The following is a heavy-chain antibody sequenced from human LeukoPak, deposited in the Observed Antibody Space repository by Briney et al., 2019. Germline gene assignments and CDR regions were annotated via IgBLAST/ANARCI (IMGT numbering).Heavy chain of an antibody. V-gene: IGHV4-34*01. Sequence: SSETLSLTCAVSGGSFSGYYWSWIRQPPGKGLEWIGEINHSGSTNYNPSLKSRVTISVDTSKNQFSLKLSSVPAADTAVYYCARVWRRNFRGYSYGKGYYYMDVWGKGTTVTVSS. CDR1: GGSFSGYY. CDR3: ARVWRRNFRGYSYGKGYYYMDV. J-gene: IGHJ6*03. CDR2: INHSGST. D-gene: IGHD5-18*01.